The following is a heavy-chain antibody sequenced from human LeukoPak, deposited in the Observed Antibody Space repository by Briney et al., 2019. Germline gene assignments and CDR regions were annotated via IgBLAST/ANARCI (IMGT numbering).Heavy chain of an antibody. CDR3: ARAPTGTTFDY. CDR2: IYHSGST. Sequence: SQTLSLTCTVSGGSISSGGYYWSWIRQPPGKGLEWIGYIYHSGSTYYNPSLKSRVTISVDRSKNQFSLKLSSVTAADTAVYYCARAPTGTTFDYWGQGTLVTVSS. J-gene: IGHJ4*02. V-gene: IGHV4-30-2*01. CDR1: GGSISSGGYY. D-gene: IGHD1-7*01.